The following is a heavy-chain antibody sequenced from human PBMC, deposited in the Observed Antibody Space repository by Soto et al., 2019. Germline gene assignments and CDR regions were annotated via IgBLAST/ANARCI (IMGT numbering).Heavy chain of an antibody. V-gene: IGHV5-51*01. J-gene: IGHJ6*02. CDR2: IYPGDSDT. Sequence: GESLKISCKGSGYSFTSYWIGWVRQMPGKGLEWMGIIYPGDSDTRYSPSFQGQVTISADKSISTAYLQWSSLKASDTAMYYCARTLVGDTTYYYYGMDVWGQGTTVTVSS. CDR3: ARTLVGDTTYYYYGMDV. D-gene: IGHD1-26*01. CDR1: GYSFTSYW.